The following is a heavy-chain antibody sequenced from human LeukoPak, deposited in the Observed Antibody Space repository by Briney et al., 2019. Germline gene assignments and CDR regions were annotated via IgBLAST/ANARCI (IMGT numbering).Heavy chain of an antibody. D-gene: IGHD3-22*01. Sequence: KSGGSLRLSCAASGFTFSDYYMSWIRQAPGRGLEWVSYISSSGSTIYYADSAKGRFTISRDNAKNSLYLQMNSLRAEDTAVYYCARDMSDYDSSGYDNWGQGTLVTVSS. J-gene: IGHJ4*02. CDR2: ISSSGSTI. V-gene: IGHV3-11*01. CDR1: GFTFSDYY. CDR3: ARDMSDYDSSGYDN.